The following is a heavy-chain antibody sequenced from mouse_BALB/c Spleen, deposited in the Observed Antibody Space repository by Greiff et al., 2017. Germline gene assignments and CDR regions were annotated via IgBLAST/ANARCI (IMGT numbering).Heavy chain of an antibody. J-gene: IGHJ2*01. CDR2: ISSGGST. V-gene: IGHV5-6-5*01. CDR1: GFTFSSYA. Sequence: EGHLVESGGGLVKPGGSLKLSCAASGFTFSSYAMSWVRQTPEKRLEWVASISSGGSTYYPDSVKGRFTISRDNARNILYLQMSSLRSEDTAMYYCARGQKVFDYWGQGTTLTVSS. CDR3: ARGQKVFDY.